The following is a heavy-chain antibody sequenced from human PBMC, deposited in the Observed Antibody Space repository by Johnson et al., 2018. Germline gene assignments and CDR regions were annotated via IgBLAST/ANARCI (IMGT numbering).Heavy chain of an antibody. CDR2: TSYDGINK. Sequence: QVQLVQSGGGVVQPGWSLRLSCAASGFTFSRYAMYWVRQAPGKGLEWVAVTSYDGINKFYGDSVKGRFTIARDNSKNTLYLQMNSLRPEDTAVYFWARTTRGAFDIWGQGTMVTVSS. D-gene: IGHD4-17*01. V-gene: IGHV3-30*01. J-gene: IGHJ3*02. CDR1: GFTFSRYA. CDR3: ARTTRGAFDI.